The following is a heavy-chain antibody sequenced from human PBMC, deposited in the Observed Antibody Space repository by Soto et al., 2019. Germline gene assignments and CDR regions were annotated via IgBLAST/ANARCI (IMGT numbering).Heavy chain of an antibody. Sequence: EVQLLDSGGGLVQPGGSLRLSCAASGFTFSNYAMTWVRQGPGKGLYWVSGIIGSGGRSYYADSVKGRFTISRDNSKSTLYLQMNSLRAEDTAVYYCAKAYFVWSSEQPYYFDYWDQGTLVTVSS. D-gene: IGHD3-16*01. CDR1: GFTFSNYA. V-gene: IGHV3-23*01. CDR3: AKAYFVWSSEQPYYFDY. J-gene: IGHJ4*02. CDR2: IIGSGGRS.